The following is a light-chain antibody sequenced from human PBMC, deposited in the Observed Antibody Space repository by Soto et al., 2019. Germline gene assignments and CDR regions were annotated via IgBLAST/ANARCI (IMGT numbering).Light chain of an antibody. CDR2: AAS. V-gene: IGKV1-39*01. J-gene: IGKJ2*01. CDR3: QQSYKTPHT. Sequence: DIQMTQSPSSLSASVGDRVTVTCRASQGVSAYLLWYQLRHGRAPKLLIYAASNLIAGVPSRFSGSGSGTNFTLTINNLQPEDFATYYCQQSYKTPHTFGQGTKLETK. CDR1: QGVSAY.